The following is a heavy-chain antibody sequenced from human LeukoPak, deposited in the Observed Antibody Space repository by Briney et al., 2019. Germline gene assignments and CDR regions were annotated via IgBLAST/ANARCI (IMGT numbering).Heavy chain of an antibody. J-gene: IGHJ6*03. D-gene: IGHD3-9*01. CDR2: MNPNSGNT. CDR3: ARGLFSYDILTGYYYYYYMDV. V-gene: IGHV1-8*01. CDR1: GYTYTRYD. Sequence: GASVQASCKASGYTYTRYDINWVGQATGQGQAWMGWMNPNSGNTGYAQKFQGRVTMTRNTSISTAYMELSSLRSEDTAVYYCARGLFSYDILTGYYYYYYMDVWGKGTTVTVSS.